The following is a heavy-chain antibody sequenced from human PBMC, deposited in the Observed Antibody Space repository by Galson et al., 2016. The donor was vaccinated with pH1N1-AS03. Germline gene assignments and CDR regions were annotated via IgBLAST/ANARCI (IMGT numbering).Heavy chain of an antibody. Sequence: SVKVSCKASGGTFSSSAVGWVRQAPGQGLEWMGGIIPIFGTANYAQRFQARLSITADKSTNTVYLELTSLRSDDTAVYYFGKSPMDTYHLDVGGQGTTVTVSS. CDR1: GGTFSSSA. CDR2: IIPIFGTA. J-gene: IGHJ6*02. V-gene: IGHV1-69*06. CDR3: GKSPMDTYHLDV. D-gene: IGHD5-18*01.